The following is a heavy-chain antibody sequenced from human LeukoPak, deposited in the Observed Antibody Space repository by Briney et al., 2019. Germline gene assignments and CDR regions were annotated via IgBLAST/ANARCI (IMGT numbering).Heavy chain of an antibody. CDR3: ARGRRDGYNYYFDY. CDR1: GGSLSSYY. V-gene: IGHV4-59*01. Sequence: SETLSLTCTVSGGSLSSYYRSWIRQPPGKGLESIGYIYYSGGTNYNPSLKSPITISVDTSKNQFSLKLSSVTAADTAVYYCARGRRDGYNYYFDYWGQGTLVTVSS. CDR2: IYYSGGT. D-gene: IGHD5-24*01. J-gene: IGHJ4*02.